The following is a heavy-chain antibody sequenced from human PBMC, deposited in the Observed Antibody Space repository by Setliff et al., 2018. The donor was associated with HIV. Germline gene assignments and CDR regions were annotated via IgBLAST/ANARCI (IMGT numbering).Heavy chain of an antibody. V-gene: IGHV4-38-2*02. CDR1: YYSISSGYF. CDR3: ARRTYPGSYTPYFDY. CDR2: TYHSGRT. D-gene: IGHD1-1*01. Sequence: SETLSLTCTVSYYSISSGYFWGWIRQPPGKGLEWIGTTYHSGRTDYNPSLETRATISVDTSKNQFSLRLTSVTAADTAVYYCARRTYPGSYTPYFDYWGQGTLVTVSS. J-gene: IGHJ4*02.